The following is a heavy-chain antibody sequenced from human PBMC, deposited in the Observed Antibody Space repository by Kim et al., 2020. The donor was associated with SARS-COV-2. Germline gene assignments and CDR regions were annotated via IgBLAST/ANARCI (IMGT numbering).Heavy chain of an antibody. J-gene: IGHJ4*02. D-gene: IGHD6-19*01. CDR1: GGTFSSYA. V-gene: IGHV1-69*13. CDR3: ARGIVSSSGWYPTFPFCY. Sequence: SVKVSCKASGGTFSSYAISWVRQAPGQGLEWMGGIIPIFGTANYAQKFQGRVTITADESTSTAYMELSSLRSEDTAVYYCARGIVSSSGWYPTFPFCYWGQGTLVTVSS. CDR2: IIPIFGTA.